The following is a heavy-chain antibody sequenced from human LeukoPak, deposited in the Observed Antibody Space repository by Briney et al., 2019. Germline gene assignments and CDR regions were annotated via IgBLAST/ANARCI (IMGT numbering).Heavy chain of an antibody. D-gene: IGHD3-22*01. Sequence: ASVTVSCTASGYTFTSYYIHWVRQAPGQELEWMGIINPAGGSTTYAQKFQGSRLTLTRDTSASTVYMELSSLRSEDTAVYYCARGRGVHDSHTYDYFDYWGQGSLVTVSS. CDR2: INPAGGST. CDR3: ARGRGVHDSHTYDYFDY. J-gene: IGHJ4*02. V-gene: IGHV1-46*01. CDR1: GYTFTSYY.